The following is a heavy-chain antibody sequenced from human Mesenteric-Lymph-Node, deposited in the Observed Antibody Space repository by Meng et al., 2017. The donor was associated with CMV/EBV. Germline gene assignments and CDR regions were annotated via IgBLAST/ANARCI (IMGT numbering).Heavy chain of an antibody. CDR2: IYYSGST. D-gene: IGHD1-1*01. V-gene: IGHV4-59*12. CDR1: GGSISSYY. Sequence: SETLSLTCTVPGGSISSYYWSWIRQPPGKGLEWIGYIYYSGSTKYNPSLKSRVTISVDTSKNQFSLKLCSVTAADTAVYYCARGDYLQLELLDNFDYWGQGTLVTVSS. J-gene: IGHJ4*02. CDR3: ARGDYLQLELLDNFDY.